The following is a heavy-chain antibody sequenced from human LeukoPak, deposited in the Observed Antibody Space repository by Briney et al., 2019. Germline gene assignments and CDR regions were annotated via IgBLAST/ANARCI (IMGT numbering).Heavy chain of an antibody. CDR3: ARRVAALDY. V-gene: IGHV1-8*01. CDR2: MNYNSGNT. D-gene: IGHD6-13*01. J-gene: IGHJ4*02. CDR1: GYTFTSFD. Sequence: ASVNVSCKASGYTFTSFDINWVRQATGQGLEWMGWMNYNSGNTGYAQKFQGRVTITRNTSISTAYMELSSLRSEDTAVYYCARRVAALDYWGQGTLVTVSS.